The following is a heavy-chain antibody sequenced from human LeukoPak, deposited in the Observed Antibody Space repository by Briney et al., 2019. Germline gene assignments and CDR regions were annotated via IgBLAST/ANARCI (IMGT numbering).Heavy chain of an antibody. V-gene: IGHV3-48*02. D-gene: IGHD3-9*01. CDR2: ISASGNGI. CDR3: ARQYYDILTGYTAYFDP. CDR1: GFTFSNYN. Sequence: GGSLSLSCGASGFTFSNYNMNWVRQSPGKGPEWVSYISASGNGINYADSVKGRFTISRDNARNSLYLQMNSLRDEDTAVYFCARQYYDILTGYTAYFDPWGRGTLVTVSS. J-gene: IGHJ5*02.